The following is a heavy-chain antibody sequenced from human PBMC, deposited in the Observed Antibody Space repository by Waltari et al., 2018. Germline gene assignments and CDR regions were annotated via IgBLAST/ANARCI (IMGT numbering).Heavy chain of an antibody. CDR3: ARKYYYDSRGPWWFDP. CDR2: IYYSGST. V-gene: IGHV4-59*01. J-gene: IGHJ5*02. Sequence: QVQLQESGPGLVKPSETLSLTCTVSGGSISSYYWSWLRQPPGKGLEWIGYIYYSGSTNYNPSLKSRVTISVDTSKNQFSLKLSSVTAADTAVYYCARKYYYDSRGPWWFDPWGQGTLVTVSS. D-gene: IGHD3-22*01. CDR1: GGSISSYY.